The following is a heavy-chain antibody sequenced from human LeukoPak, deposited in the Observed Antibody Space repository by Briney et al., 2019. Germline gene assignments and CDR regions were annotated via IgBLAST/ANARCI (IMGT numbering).Heavy chain of an antibody. V-gene: IGHV1-8*01. J-gene: IGHJ5*02. D-gene: IGHD3-10*01. CDR2: MNPNSGNT. Sequence: ASVKVSCKASGYTFTSYDINWVRQATGQGLEWMGWMNPNSGNTGYAQKFQGRVTMTRNTSISTAYMELSSLRSEDTAVYYCARGLITMVRGVRGTTFDPWGQGTLVTVSS. CDR3: ARGLITMVRGVRGTTFDP. CDR1: GYTFTSYD.